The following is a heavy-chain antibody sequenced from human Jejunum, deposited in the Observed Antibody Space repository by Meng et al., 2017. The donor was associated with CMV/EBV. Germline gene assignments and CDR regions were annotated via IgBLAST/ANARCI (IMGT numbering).Heavy chain of an antibody. CDR1: GGSLTTPKYS. D-gene: IGHD3-16*01. V-gene: IGHV4-61*01. Sequence: SGGSLTTPKYSGFWIPLPPGKGLEWIGLVEDGGTTRYKPSLVSRVSISVDTSKNQFSLTLNSVTAADTAIYYCARGGWGNWNFEHWGQGKRVTVSS. CDR3: ARGGWGNWNFEH. CDR2: VEDGGTT. J-gene: IGHJ4*02.